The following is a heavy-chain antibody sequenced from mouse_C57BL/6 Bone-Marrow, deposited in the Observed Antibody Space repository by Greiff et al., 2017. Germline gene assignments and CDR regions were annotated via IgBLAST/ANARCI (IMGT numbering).Heavy chain of an antibody. V-gene: IGHV1-59*01. CDR3: AVYGYDGAWFAY. J-gene: IGHJ3*01. CDR1: GYTFTSYW. Sequence: VQLQQPGAELVRPGTSVKLSCKASGYTFTSYWMHWVKQRPGQGLEWIGVIDPSDSYTNYNQKFKGKATLTVDTSSSTAYMQLSSLTSEDSAVDYCAVYGYDGAWFAYWGQGTLVTVSA. CDR2: IDPSDSYT. D-gene: IGHD2-2*01.